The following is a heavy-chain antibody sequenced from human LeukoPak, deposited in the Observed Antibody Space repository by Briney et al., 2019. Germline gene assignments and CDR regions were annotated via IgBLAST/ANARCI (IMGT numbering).Heavy chain of an antibody. Sequence: ASVKVSCKASGYTFTSYAMHWVRQAPGQRLEWMGWINAGNGNTKYSPEFQGRVTITRDTSASTAYMELSSLRSEDMAVYHYARDFGYDSSGPWEDAFDIWGQGTMVTVSS. CDR3: ARDFGYDSSGPWEDAFDI. J-gene: IGHJ3*02. CDR2: INAGNGNT. V-gene: IGHV1-3*03. D-gene: IGHD3-22*01. CDR1: GYTFTSYA.